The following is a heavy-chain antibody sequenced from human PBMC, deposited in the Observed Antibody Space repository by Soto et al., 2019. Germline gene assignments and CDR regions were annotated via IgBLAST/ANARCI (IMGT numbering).Heavy chain of an antibody. Sequence: PGGSLRLSCAASGFTFSSYAMSWVRQAPGKGLEWVSAISGSGGGTYYADSVKGRFTISRDNSKNTLYLQMNSLRAEDTAVYYCAKDLIAMVRGVPHRDAFGIWGQGTMVT. V-gene: IGHV3-23*01. CDR3: AKDLIAMVRGVPHRDAFGI. D-gene: IGHD3-10*01. J-gene: IGHJ3*02. CDR1: GFTFSSYA. CDR2: ISGSGGGT.